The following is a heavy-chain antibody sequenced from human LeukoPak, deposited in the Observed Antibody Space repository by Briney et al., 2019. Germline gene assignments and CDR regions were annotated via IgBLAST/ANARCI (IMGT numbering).Heavy chain of an antibody. CDR2: TFYRSKWYY. CDR1: GDSVSSNDAP. J-gene: IGHJ5*02. D-gene: IGHD3-10*01. V-gene: IGHV6-1*01. Sequence: SQTLSLTCAISGDSVSSNDAPWNWIRQSPSRGLEWLGRTFYRSKWYYDYEASLKSRITINPDTSKNQFSLQLNSVTPEDTAMYYCAREVAMIRGVKNWFDRWGQGTLVTVSS. CDR3: AREVAMIRGVKNWFDR.